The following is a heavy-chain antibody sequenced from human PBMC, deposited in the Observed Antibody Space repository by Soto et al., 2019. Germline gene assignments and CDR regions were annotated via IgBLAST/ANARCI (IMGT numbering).Heavy chain of an antibody. CDR3: AKDQVGGVYSSSPGYFYYGMDV. Sequence: QVQLVESGGGVVQPGRSLRLSCAASGFTFSSYGMHWVRQAPGKGLEWVAVISYDGSNKYYADSVKGRFTISRDNSKNTLYLQMNSRRAEDTAVYYCAKDQVGGVYSSSPGYFYYGMDVWGQGTTVTVSS. CDR2: ISYDGSNK. D-gene: IGHD6-6*01. J-gene: IGHJ6*02. V-gene: IGHV3-30*18. CDR1: GFTFSSYG.